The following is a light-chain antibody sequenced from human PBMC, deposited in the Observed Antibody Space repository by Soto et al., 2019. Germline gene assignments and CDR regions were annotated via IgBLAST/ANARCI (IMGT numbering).Light chain of an antibody. J-gene: IGLJ1*01. CDR3: SSYAGSDNYV. Sequence: QSALTQPPSASGSPGQSVTISCAGTSSDVGGYDYVSWYQQHPGKAPKLIIYEVSKRPSGVPDRFSGSKSGNTASLTVSVLQAEDGADYYCSSYAGSDNYVFGTGTKVTVL. CDR1: SSDVGGYDY. CDR2: EVS. V-gene: IGLV2-8*01.